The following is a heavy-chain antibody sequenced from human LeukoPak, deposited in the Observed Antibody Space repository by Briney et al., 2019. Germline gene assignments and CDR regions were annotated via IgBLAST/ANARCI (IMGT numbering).Heavy chain of an antibody. CDR2: ISSSSSYI. D-gene: IGHD6-13*01. CDR1: AFTFSSYS. V-gene: IGHV3-21*01. CDR3: ARAYPAAAGTHRAFDI. J-gene: IGHJ3*02. Sequence: PGGSLRLSCAASAFTFSSYSMNWVRQAPGKGLEWVSSISSSSSYIYYADSVKGRFTISRDNAKNSLYLQMNSLRAEDTAVYYCARAYPAAAGTHRAFDIWGQGTMVTVSS.